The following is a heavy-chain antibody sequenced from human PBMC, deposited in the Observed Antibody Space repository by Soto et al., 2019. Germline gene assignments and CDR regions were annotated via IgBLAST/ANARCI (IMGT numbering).Heavy chain of an antibody. CDR1: GFTFTSSA. V-gene: IGHV1-58*01. CDR3: AADSTTLEYSSSDPLGY. Sequence: QMQLVQSGPEVKKPGTSVKVSCKASGFTFTSSAVQWVRQARGQRLEWIGWIVVGSGNTNHAQKFQERVTITRDMSISTAYMELSSLRSADTAVYYCAADSTTLEYSSSDPLGYWGQGTLVTVSS. D-gene: IGHD6-6*01. CDR2: IVVGSGNT. J-gene: IGHJ4*02.